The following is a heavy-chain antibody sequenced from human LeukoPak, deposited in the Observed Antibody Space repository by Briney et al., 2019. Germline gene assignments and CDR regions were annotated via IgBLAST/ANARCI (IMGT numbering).Heavy chain of an antibody. D-gene: IGHD6-13*01. Sequence: TLSLTCAVYGGSFSGYYWSWLRQPPGKGLEWIGEINHSGSTNYNPSLNSRVTISVDTSKNQFSLKLSSVTAADTAVYYCARSLPGAAAGQRGKRKNWFDPWGQGTLVTVSS. CDR3: ARSLPGAAAGQRGKRKNWFDP. CDR1: GGSFSGYY. CDR2: INHSGST. J-gene: IGHJ5*02. V-gene: IGHV4-34*01.